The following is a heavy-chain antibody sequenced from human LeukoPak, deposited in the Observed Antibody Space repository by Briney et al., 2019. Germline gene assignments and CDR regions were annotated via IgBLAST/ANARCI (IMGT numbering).Heavy chain of an antibody. J-gene: IGHJ4*02. Sequence: GGSLRLSCAASGFTFSTYGMHWVRQAPAKGLEWVAFIRYDSTDKYYADSVKGRFTISRDNSKNTLYLQMNSLRAEDTAVYYCARDSGYSGYDYPYYFDYWGQGTLVTVSS. CDR3: ARDSGYSGYDYPYYFDY. CDR1: GFTFSTYG. V-gene: IGHV3-30*02. CDR2: IRYDSTDK. D-gene: IGHD5-12*01.